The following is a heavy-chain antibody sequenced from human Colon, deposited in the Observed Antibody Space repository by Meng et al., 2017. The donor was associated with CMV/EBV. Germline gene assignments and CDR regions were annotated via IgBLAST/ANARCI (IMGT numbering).Heavy chain of an antibody. D-gene: IGHD2-21*01. V-gene: IGHV3-NL1*01. Sequence: GESLKISCAASGFTFSSYAMHWVRQAPGKGLEWVSFIDGSGNSDYANSVRGRFTMSRDKSKNILYLQMTSLRADDSAVYYCVGRLRPDVWGQGTTVTVSS. CDR3: VGRLRPDV. J-gene: IGHJ6*02. CDR1: GFTFSSYA. CDR2: IDGSGNS.